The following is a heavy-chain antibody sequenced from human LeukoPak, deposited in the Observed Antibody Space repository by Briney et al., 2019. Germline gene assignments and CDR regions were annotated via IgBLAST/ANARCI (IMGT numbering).Heavy chain of an antibody. J-gene: IGHJ4*02. V-gene: IGHV3-23*01. D-gene: IGHD3-22*01. CDR1: GFTFSSYA. CDR3: AKRDGYYYYFDY. CDR2: ISGSGGST. Sequence: PGGSLRLSCAASGFTFSSYAMGWVRQAPGKGLEWVSAISGSGGSTYYADSVKGRFTISRDNSKNTLYLQMNSLRAEDTAVYYCAKRDGYYYYFDYWGQGTLVTVSS.